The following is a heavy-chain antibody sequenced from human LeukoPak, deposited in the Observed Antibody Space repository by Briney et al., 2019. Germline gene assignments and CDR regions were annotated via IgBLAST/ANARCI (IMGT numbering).Heavy chain of an antibody. J-gene: IGHJ6*03. CDR1: GDSISGYS. V-gene: IGHV4-4*09. Sequence: SETLSLTCTVSGDSISGYSWSWTRQSPEKGLEWIGLIQTSGTTKYNPSLKGRVSISVDTSKTRVSLKVSSVTAADTAVYYCARRVTSKAVRPNIYQFMDVWGKGTTVTVSS. CDR3: ARRVTSKAVRPNIYQFMDV. CDR2: IQTSGTT. D-gene: IGHD6-19*01.